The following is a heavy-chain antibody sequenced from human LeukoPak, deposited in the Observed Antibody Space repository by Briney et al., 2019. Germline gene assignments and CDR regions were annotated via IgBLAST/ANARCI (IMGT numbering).Heavy chain of an antibody. Sequence: PGRSLRLSCAASGFTFSSYAMEWVRQAPGKGLEWVAVISYDGNNKFYADSVKGRFTISRDNSKNTLYLQMNSLRAEDTAVYYCARRRDGYNLNWFDPWGQGTLVTVSS. CDR1: GFTFSSYA. J-gene: IGHJ5*02. CDR3: ARRRDGYNLNWFDP. V-gene: IGHV3-30-3*01. CDR2: ISYDGNNK. D-gene: IGHD5-24*01.